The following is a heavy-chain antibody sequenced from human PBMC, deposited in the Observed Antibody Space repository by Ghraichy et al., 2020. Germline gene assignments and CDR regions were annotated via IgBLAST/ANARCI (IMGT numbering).Heavy chain of an antibody. CDR2: IGTAGDT. CDR3: ARSRSTQYGDYSSSLNAFDI. Sequence: GGSLRLSCAASGFTFSSYDMHWVRQATGKGLEWVSAIGTAGDTYYPGSVKGRFTISRENAKNSLYLQMNSLRAGDTAVYYCARSRSTQYGDYSSSLNAFDIWGQGTMVTVSS. CDR1: GFTFSSYD. D-gene: IGHD4-17*01. J-gene: IGHJ3*02. V-gene: IGHV3-13*01.